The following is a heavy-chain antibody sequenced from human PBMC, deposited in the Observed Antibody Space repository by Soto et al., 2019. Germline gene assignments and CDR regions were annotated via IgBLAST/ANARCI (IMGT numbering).Heavy chain of an antibody. CDR2: INPNSGGT. D-gene: IGHD4-17*01. CDR1: GYTFTGYY. J-gene: IGHJ4*02. Sequence: GASVKVSFTASGYTFTGYYMHWVRQAPGQGLEWMGWINPNSGGTNYAQKFQGWVTMTRDTSISTAYMELSRLRSDDTAVYYCARGHLKIYGDYEYYFDYWGQGTLVAVSS. V-gene: IGHV1-2*04. CDR3: ARGHLKIYGDYEYYFDY.